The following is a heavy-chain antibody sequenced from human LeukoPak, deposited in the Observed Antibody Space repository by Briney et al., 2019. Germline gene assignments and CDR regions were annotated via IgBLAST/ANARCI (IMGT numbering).Heavy chain of an antibody. CDR1: DGSISSGGYY. D-gene: IGHD1/OR15-1a*01. CDR2: IYYSGTT. V-gene: IGHV4-31*03. Sequence: SQTLSLTCTVSDGSISSGGYYWSWIRQHPGKGLEWIGYIYYSGTTYYNPSLKRRLTISIDTSKNQFSLKVTSVTAADTAVYYCARAAQNWNNAPYFDFWGQGTLVTVSS. CDR3: ARAAQNWNNAPYFDF. J-gene: IGHJ4*02.